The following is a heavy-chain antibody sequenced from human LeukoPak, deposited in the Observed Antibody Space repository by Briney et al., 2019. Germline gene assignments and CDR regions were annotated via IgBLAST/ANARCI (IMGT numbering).Heavy chain of an antibody. CDR2: INEDGSVK. Sequence: GGSLRLSCAASGFTFSRSWMTWVRQASGEGLEWLGNINEDGSVKNYVGSVKGRFTISRDNAKNSLYLQMNSLSAEDSAVYYCARQETSSYNGAFDIWGQGTMVTVSS. CDR3: ARQETSSYNGAFDI. CDR1: GFTFSRSW. V-gene: IGHV3-7*01. J-gene: IGHJ3*02. D-gene: IGHD1-26*01.